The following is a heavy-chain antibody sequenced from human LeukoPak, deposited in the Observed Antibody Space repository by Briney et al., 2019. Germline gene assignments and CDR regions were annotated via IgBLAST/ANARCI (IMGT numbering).Heavy chain of an antibody. CDR1: GFTFSSYS. CDR2: IGSSSSYI. J-gene: IGHJ4*02. D-gene: IGHD2-2*01. Sequence: GGSLRLSCAASGFTFSSYSMNWVRQAPGKGLEWVSSIGSSSSYIYYADSVKGRFTISRDNAKNSLYLQMNSLRAEDTAVYYCARSLCGGYGDYWGQGTLVTVSS. CDR3: ARSLCGGYGDY. V-gene: IGHV3-21*01.